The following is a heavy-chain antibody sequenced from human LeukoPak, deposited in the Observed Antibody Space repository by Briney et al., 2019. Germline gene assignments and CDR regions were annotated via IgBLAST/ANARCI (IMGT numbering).Heavy chain of an antibody. V-gene: IGHV1-8*03. CDR3: ARDGLAATKELDY. D-gene: IGHD2-15*01. Sequence: ASVKVSCKASGYTFTSYDINWVRQATGQGLEWMGWMNPNSGNTGYAQKFQGRVTITTDESTSTAYMELSSLRSEDTAVYYCARDGLAATKELDYWGQGTLVTVSS. CDR2: MNPNSGNT. CDR1: GYTFTSYD. J-gene: IGHJ4*02.